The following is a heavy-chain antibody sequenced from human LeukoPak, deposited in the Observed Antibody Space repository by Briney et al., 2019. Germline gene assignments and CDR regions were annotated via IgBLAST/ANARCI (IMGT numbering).Heavy chain of an antibody. CDR2: IKQDGSEK. CDR1: GFTFSSYW. Sequence: GGSLRLSCAASGFTFSSYWMSWVRQAPGEGLEWVANIKQDGSEKYYVDSVKGRFTISRDNAKKSLYLEMNSLRAEDTALYYCTKDSGSWGFDYWGQGILVTVSS. J-gene: IGHJ4*02. CDR3: TKDSGSWGFDY. D-gene: IGHD3-16*01. V-gene: IGHV3-7*03.